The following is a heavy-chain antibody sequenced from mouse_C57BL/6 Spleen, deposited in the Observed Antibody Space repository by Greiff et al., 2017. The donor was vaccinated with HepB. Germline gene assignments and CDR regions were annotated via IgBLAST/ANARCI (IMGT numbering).Heavy chain of an antibody. CDR1: GYSITSGYY. CDR3: ARDNGSRRYYYAMDY. J-gene: IGHJ4*01. Sequence: EVKLQESGPGLVKPSQSLSLTCSVTGYSITSGYYWNWIRQFPGNKLEWMGYISYDGSNNYNPSLKNRISITRDTSKNQFFLKLNSVTTEDTATYYCARDNGSRRYYYAMDYWGQGTSVTVSS. CDR2: ISYDGSN. D-gene: IGHD1-1*01. V-gene: IGHV3-6*01.